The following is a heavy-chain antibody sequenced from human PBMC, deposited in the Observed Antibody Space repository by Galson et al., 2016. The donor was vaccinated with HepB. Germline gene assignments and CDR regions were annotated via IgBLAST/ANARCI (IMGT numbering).Heavy chain of an antibody. CDR3: ARDHGCYSY. V-gene: IGHV3-53*01. CDR2: IYIDGDT. J-gene: IGHJ4*02. D-gene: IGHD2-15*01. CDR1: GFSVTNNY. Sequence: SLRLSCAASGFSVTNNYINWVRQAPGKGLEWVSVIYIDGDTYYAQPVKDRFTISRDSSKNTVYLEMNYLRADETAVYYCARDHGCYSYWGQGTRVTVSS.